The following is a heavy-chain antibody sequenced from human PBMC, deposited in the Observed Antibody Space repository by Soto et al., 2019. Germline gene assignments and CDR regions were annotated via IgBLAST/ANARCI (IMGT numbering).Heavy chain of an antibody. CDR3: ARVRKTAFNSYFFGMDV. Sequence: QVTLRESGPVLVRPTETLTLTCTVSGFSLTDTRVGVSWIRQPPGKALEWLAHIFSPGEISYTTSLRSRLTSSKDTAKSHVVLILANMGPLDTAAYFCARVRKTAFNSYFFGMDVWGQGTSVTVSS. D-gene: IGHD2-21*02. V-gene: IGHV2-26*01. J-gene: IGHJ6*02. CDR2: IFSPGEI. CDR1: GFSLTDTRVG.